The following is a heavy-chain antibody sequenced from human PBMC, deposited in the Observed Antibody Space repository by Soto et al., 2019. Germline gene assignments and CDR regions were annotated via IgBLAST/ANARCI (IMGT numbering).Heavy chain of an antibody. J-gene: IGHJ6*02. D-gene: IGHD4-17*01. Sequence: QVQLQESGPGLVKPSQTLALTCTVSGGSISSGGYYWSWIRQHPGKGLEWIGYIYYSGTTNYNPSLKSRVTISIDTSKNQFSLKRSSVTAADTAVYYCAREEGAVTTGGYYYYYGVDVWGQGTTVTVSS. CDR1: GGSISSGGYY. V-gene: IGHV4-31*03. CDR3: AREEGAVTTGGYYYYYGVDV. CDR2: IYYSGTT.